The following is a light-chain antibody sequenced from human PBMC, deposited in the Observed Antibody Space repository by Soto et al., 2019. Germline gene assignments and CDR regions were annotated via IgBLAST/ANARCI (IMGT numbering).Light chain of an antibody. V-gene: IGKV3-20*01. CDR2: GAS. J-gene: IGKJ2*01. CDR3: QQHGTCPYT. CDR1: QSLSSSY. Sequence: EVVLTQSPNTLSLSPGERATLSCWASQSLSSSYLAWYQRKPGQAPRLLMFGASRRATVIPDRFNGSGSGTDFILAISRLEPKDGAVYYCQQHGTCPYTFGHGTVLEIK.